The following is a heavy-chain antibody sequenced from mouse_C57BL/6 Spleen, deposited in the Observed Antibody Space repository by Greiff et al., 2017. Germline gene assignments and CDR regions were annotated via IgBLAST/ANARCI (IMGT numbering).Heavy chain of an antibody. V-gene: IGHV3-1*01. CDR1: GYSITSGYD. CDR2: ISYSGST. D-gene: IGHD1-1*01. CDR3: ARGFYYGSSWGFAY. J-gene: IGHJ3*01. Sequence: EVMLVESGPGMVKPSQSLSLTCTVTGYSITSGYDWHWIRHFPGNKLEWMGYISYSGSTNYNPSLKSRISITHDTSKNHFFLKLNSVTTEDTATYYCARGFYYGSSWGFAYWGQGTLVTVSA.